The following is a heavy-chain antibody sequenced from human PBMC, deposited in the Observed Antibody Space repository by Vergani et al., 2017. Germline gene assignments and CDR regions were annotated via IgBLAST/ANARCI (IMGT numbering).Heavy chain of an antibody. V-gene: IGHV1-8*01. D-gene: IGHD3-16*01. J-gene: IGHJ4*02. CDR3: ASAKTLTGGKYYFDY. Sequence: QVQLVQSGAEVKKPGASVKVSCQASGYTFSSSDINWVRQATGQGLEWMGWMNLNSGNTGYAQKFQGRVTMTRNTSIGTAYMELSSLRSEDTAVYYCASAKTLTGGKYYFDYWGQGTLVTVSS. CDR1: GYTFSSSD. CDR2: MNLNSGNT.